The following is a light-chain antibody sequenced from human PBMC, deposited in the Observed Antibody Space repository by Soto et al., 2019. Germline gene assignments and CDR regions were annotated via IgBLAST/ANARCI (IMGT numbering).Light chain of an antibody. CDR2: DAS. Sequence: EIVLTQSPATLSLSPGERATLSCRASQSVSSSLAWYQQKPGQAPRLLIYDASNRATGIPARFSGSGSGTDFTLTISSLEPEDFEVYYCQQRSNWPGTFGQGTKVDIK. CDR1: QSVSSS. CDR3: QQRSNWPGT. J-gene: IGKJ1*01. V-gene: IGKV3-11*01.